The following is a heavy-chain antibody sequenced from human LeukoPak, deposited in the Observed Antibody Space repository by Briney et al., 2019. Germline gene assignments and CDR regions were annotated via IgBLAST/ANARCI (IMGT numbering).Heavy chain of an antibody. V-gene: IGHV4-4*07. D-gene: IGHD6-19*01. J-gene: IGHJ5*02. CDR2: IYTSGST. CDR3: ARDTIAVAGINWFDP. Sequence: SETLLLTCTVSGGSISSYYWSWIRQPAGKGLEWIGRIYTSGSTNYNPSLKSRVTISVDKSKNQFSLKLSSVTAADTAVYYCARDTIAVAGINWFDPWGQGTLVTVSS. CDR1: GGSISSYY.